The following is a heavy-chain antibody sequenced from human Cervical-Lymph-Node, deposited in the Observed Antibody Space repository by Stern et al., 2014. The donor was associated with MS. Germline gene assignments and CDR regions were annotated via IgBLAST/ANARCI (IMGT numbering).Heavy chain of an antibody. CDR1: GFTFGDYA. V-gene: IGHV3-49*03. J-gene: IGHJ4*02. D-gene: IGHD1-26*01. CDR2: IRSKPYGGTP. Sequence: EVQLVQSGGGLVQPGRSLRLSCTASGFTFGDYAMSWFRQAPGKGLEWVGFIRSKPYGGTPEYAASVRGRFTISRDDSKSIAYLQMNSLKTEDTALYYCSRETGATEEYYFDHWGQGALVTVSS. CDR3: SRETGATEEYYFDH.